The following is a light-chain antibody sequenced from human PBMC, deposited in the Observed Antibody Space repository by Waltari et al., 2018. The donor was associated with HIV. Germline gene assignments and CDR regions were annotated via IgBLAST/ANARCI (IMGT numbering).Light chain of an antibody. V-gene: IGLV10-54*04. Sequence: QAGLTQPPSVSKALRQTATLTCTGNSNNVGFQGAAWLQQHQGHPPRLLSYRNNNRPSGISERFSASRSRNTASLTITGLQPEDEADYYCSAWDSSLNVWMFGGGTKVTVL. CDR3: SAWDSSLNVWM. CDR2: RNN. J-gene: IGLJ3*02. CDR1: SNNVGFQG.